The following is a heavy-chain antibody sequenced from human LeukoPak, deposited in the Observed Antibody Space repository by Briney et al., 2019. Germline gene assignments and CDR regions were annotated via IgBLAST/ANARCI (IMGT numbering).Heavy chain of an antibody. CDR3: ARLSVLWFGEFLDY. V-gene: IGHV5-51*01. D-gene: IGHD3-10*01. J-gene: IGHJ4*02. Sequence: GGSLEISCKGSGFSVTSYWIGWVRQVPGEGLEWMGIIYPGDSDTRYSPSFQGQVTISADKSISTAYLQWSILKASDTAMYYCARLSVLWFGEFLDYWGQGTLVTVSS. CDR2: IYPGDSDT. CDR1: GFSVTSYW.